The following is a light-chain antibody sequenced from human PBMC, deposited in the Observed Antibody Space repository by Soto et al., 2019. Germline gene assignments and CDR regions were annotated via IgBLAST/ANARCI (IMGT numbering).Light chain of an antibody. V-gene: IGKV1-27*01. CDR2: AAS. CDR3: QKYNSAPWT. CDR1: QGISNY. Sequence: DIKMTQSPSSLSASIEDRVTITCRASQGISNYLAWYQQKPGKVPKLLIHAASTLQSGVPSRFSGSGSGTDFTLTISSLQPEDVATYYCQKYNSAPWTFGQGTKVDIK. J-gene: IGKJ1*01.